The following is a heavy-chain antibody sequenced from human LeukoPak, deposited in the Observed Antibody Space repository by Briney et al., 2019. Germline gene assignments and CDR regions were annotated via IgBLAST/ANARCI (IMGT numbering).Heavy chain of an antibody. V-gene: IGHV3-74*01. CDR1: GFTFSNYW. D-gene: IGHD5-18*01. Sequence: GGSLRLSCAASGFTFSNYWMHWVRQDPGKGLVWASFINPDGSTTNYADSVKGRFTISRDNAKTSLYLQMNSLRAEDTAVYYCARDLSGVAGYTYGRGIDYWGQGTLVTVSS. J-gene: IGHJ4*02. CDR3: ARDLSGVAGYTYGRGIDY. CDR2: INPDGSTT.